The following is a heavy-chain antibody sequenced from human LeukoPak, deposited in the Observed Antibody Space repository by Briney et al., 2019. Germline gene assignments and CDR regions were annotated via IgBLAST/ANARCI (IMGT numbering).Heavy chain of an antibody. D-gene: IGHD3-22*01. V-gene: IGHV3-53*01. CDR1: GFTVSSNY. CDR3: ARLDSSGYYFGY. J-gene: IGHJ4*02. CDR2: IYSGGST. Sequence: GGSLRLSCAASGFTVSSNYMSWVRQTPGKGLEWVSVIYSGGSTYYADSVKGRFTISRDNSKNTQYLQMNSLRAEDTAVYYCARLDSSGYYFGYWGQGTLVTVSS.